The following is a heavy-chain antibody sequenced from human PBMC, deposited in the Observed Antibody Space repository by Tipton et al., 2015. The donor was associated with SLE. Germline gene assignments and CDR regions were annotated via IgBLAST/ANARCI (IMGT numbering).Heavy chain of an antibody. CDR1: GGSISYYY. CDR2: IYYSGGT. J-gene: IGHJ5*02. V-gene: IGHV4-59*05. Sequence: TLSLTCSVSGGSISYYYWTWIRQPPGKGLEWIGSIYYSGGTYYNPSLKSRVTISVDTSKNQFSLKLSSVTAADTAVYYCARLPTGFPNWFDPWGQGTLVTVSS. CDR3: ARLPTGFPNWFDP. D-gene: IGHD4-17*01.